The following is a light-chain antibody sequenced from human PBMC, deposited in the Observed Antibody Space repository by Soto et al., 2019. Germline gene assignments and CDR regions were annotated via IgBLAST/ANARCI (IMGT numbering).Light chain of an antibody. V-gene: IGKV1-17*01. CDR3: QQYNSYLYT. CDR1: EGIRND. CDR2: AAS. Sequence: IQMTQSPSSLSASVGDRVIITCRASEGIRNDLGWFQQKPGKPPKLLIYAASSLHSGVPSRFSGSGSGTEFTLTISSLQPDDFATYYCQQYNSYLYTFGQGTKLEIK. J-gene: IGKJ2*01.